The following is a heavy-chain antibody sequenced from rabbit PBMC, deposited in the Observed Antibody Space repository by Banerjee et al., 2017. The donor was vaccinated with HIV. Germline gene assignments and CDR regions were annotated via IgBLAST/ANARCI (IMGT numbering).Heavy chain of an antibody. CDR3: ARALAGVTGWNFGL. Sequence: QEQLEESGGDLVKPEGSLTLTCTASGFSFSNKYVMCWVRQAPGKGLEWIAYINTSSGTTVSASWAKGRVTISTTSSTMVPLKMTSLTAADTASYFCARALAGVTGWNFGLWGQGTLVTVS. CDR1: GFSFSNKYV. CDR2: INTSSGTT. V-gene: IGHV1S45*01. D-gene: IGHD4-1*01. J-gene: IGHJ4*01.